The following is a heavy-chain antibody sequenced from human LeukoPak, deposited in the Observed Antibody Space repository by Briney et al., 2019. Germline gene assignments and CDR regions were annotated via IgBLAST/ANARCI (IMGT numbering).Heavy chain of an antibody. V-gene: IGHV4-59*01. D-gene: IGHD6-19*01. Sequence: SETLSLTCTVSGGSISTYYWSWIRKPPGKGLEWIGHIYNSGSTNYSPSLKSRVTISVDTSKNQFSLKLSSVTAADTAVYYCARFKRAGGWSFFDYWGQGTLVTVSS. CDR1: GGSISTYY. CDR2: IYNSGST. J-gene: IGHJ4*02. CDR3: ARFKRAGGWSFFDY.